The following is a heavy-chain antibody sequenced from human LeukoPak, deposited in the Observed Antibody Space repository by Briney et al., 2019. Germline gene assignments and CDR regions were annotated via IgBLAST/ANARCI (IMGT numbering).Heavy chain of an antibody. D-gene: IGHD3-10*01. CDR2: ISGSGGST. CDR1: GFTFSSYA. Sequence: GGSLRLSCAASGFTFSSYAMSWVRQAPGKGLEWVSAISGSGGSTYYADSVKGRFTISRDNSKNTLYLQMNSLRAEDTAVYYCAKDRGYYGTGSYPPPTDYWGQGTLVTVSS. V-gene: IGHV3-23*01. J-gene: IGHJ4*02. CDR3: AKDRGYYGTGSYPPPTDY.